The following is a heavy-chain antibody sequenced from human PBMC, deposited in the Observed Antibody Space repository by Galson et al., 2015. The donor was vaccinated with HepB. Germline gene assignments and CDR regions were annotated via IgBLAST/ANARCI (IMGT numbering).Heavy chain of an antibody. CDR2: IYTSGST. Sequence: TLSLTCTVSGGSISSYYWSWIRQPAGKGLEWIGRIYTSGSTNYNPSLKSRVTMSVDTSKNQFSLKLSSVTAADTAVYYCARRAYYDSSGEGAAFDIWGQGTMVTVSS. D-gene: IGHD3-22*01. CDR1: GGSISSYY. CDR3: ARRAYYDSSGEGAAFDI. V-gene: IGHV4-4*07. J-gene: IGHJ3*02.